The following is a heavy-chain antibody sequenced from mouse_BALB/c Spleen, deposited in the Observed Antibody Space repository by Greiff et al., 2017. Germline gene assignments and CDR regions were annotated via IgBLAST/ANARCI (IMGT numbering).Heavy chain of an antibody. Sequence: VQLQQSGAELVKPGASVKLSCTASGFNIKDTYMHWVKQRPEQGLEWIGRIDPANGNTKYDPKFQGKATITADTSSNTAYLQLSSLTSEDTAVYYCARGSYYGNYNAMDYWGQGTSVTVSS. CDR1: GFNIKDTY. J-gene: IGHJ4*01. V-gene: IGHV14-3*02. CDR3: ARGSYYGNYNAMDY. CDR2: IDPANGNT. D-gene: IGHD2-10*01.